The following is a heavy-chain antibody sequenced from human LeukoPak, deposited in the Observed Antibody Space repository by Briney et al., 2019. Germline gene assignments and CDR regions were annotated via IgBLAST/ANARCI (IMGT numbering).Heavy chain of an antibody. V-gene: IGHV3-74*01. CDR1: GLTFSSDW. Sequence: PGGSLRLSCAASGLTFSSDWMHWVRQVPGKGLVWVSRINSDASTINYADSVEGRFTISRDNAKNTLYLQMNNLRAEDAAVYYCAREDCTIGAVCSSLLDHWGRGTLVTVSS. D-gene: IGHD2-8*01. CDR3: AREDCTIGAVCSSLLDH. J-gene: IGHJ4*02. CDR2: INSDASTI.